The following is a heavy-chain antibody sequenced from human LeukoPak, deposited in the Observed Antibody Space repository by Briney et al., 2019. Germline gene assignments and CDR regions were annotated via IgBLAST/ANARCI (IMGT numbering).Heavy chain of an antibody. Sequence: GGSLGLSCAASGFTLSSYAMSWVRQAPGKGLECVSAISGSGGSTYFAGSVKGRVTISRDNSKNTMYMQMNSLRVEDTAVYYCAKGGQNYDFWRFDYWGQGSLVTVSS. CDR1: GFTLSSYA. D-gene: IGHD3-3*01. CDR2: ISGSGGST. V-gene: IGHV3-23*01. J-gene: IGHJ4*02. CDR3: AKGGQNYDFWRFDY.